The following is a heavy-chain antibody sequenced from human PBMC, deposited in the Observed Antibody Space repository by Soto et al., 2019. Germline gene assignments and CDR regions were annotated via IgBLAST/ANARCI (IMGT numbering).Heavy chain of an antibody. CDR2: FYYSGST. CDR3: ARQWGYDAFDI. J-gene: IGHJ3*02. CDR1: GGSIFSSSYY. V-gene: IGHV4-39*01. D-gene: IGHD1-26*01. Sequence: QLQLQESGPGLVKPSETLSLTCTVSGGSIFSSSYYWGWIRQPPGKGLEWIGTFYYSGSTYYNPSLKSRVTISVDTSKTQSSLKLTSVTAADTAVYYCARQWGYDAFDIWGQGTLVTVSS.